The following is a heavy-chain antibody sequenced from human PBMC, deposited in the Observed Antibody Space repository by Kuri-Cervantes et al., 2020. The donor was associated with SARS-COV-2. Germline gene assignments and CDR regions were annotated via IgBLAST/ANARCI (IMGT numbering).Heavy chain of an antibody. CDR2: IYYSGST. V-gene: IGHV4-31*03. J-gene: IGHJ5*02. CDR3: ARVLNSGSYPYRGNWFDP. CDR1: GGSISSGGYY. Sequence: SQTLSLTCPVAGGSISSGGYYWSWVRQHPGKGLEWIGYIYYSGSTYYNPSLKSRVTISVDTSKNQFTLKLSSVTAADTAVYYCARVLNSGSYPYRGNWFDPWGQGTLVTVSS. D-gene: IGHD3-10*01.